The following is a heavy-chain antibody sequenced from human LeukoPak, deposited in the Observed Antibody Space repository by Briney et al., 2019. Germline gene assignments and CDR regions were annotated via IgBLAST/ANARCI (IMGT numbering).Heavy chain of an antibody. CDR1: GFTFSYYA. CDR2: ISSSGGST. D-gene: IGHD5-12*01. V-gene: IGHV3-64D*06. CDR3: VKVTGYSGYDLSFNS. Sequence: GGSLRISCAASGFTFSYYAMSWVRQAPGKGLEYVSAISSSGGSTYYADSVKGRFTISRDNSKNTLYLQMSSLRAEDTAVYYCVKVTGYSGYDLSFNSWGQGTLVTVSS. J-gene: IGHJ4*02.